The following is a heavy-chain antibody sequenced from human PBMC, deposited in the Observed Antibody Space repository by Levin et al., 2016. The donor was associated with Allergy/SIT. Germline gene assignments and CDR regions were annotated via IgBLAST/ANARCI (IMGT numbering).Heavy chain of an antibody. CDR1: AGSISSYY. Sequence: SETLSLTCTVSAGSISSYYWSWIRQPPGKGLEWIGYIYYSGNTKYNPSLKSRVTISVDTSKNQFSLKLSSVTAADTAVYYCARDWRGSSSWYNPFDIWGQGTMVTVSS. V-gene: IGHV4-59*01. J-gene: IGHJ3*02. CDR2: IYYSGNT. CDR3: ARDWRGSSSWYNPFDI. D-gene: IGHD6-13*01.